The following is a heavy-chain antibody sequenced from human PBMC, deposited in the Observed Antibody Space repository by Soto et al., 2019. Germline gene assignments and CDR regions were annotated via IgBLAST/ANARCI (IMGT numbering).Heavy chain of an antibody. CDR2: FGSAGDI. Sequence: GGSLRLSCAASGFTFSNYDMHWVRQAPGKGLEWVSAFGSAGDIYYTDSVKGRFTISRENGKNSLYLQMNSLRAEDTAVYYCAREDPTTIGWYYFDFWGQGTLVTAPQ. J-gene: IGHJ4*02. CDR1: GFTFSNYD. V-gene: IGHV3-13*01. D-gene: IGHD6-19*01. CDR3: AREDPTTIGWYYFDF.